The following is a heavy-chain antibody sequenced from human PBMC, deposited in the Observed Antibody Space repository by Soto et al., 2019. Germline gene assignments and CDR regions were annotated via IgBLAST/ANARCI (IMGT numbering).Heavy chain of an antibody. CDR3: VCGWYGKDY. CDR2: ISYDGSNK. CDR1: GFTFSSYG. J-gene: IGHJ4*02. D-gene: IGHD6-19*01. Sequence: QVQLVESGGGVVQPGRSLRLSCAASGFTFSSYGMHWVRQAPGKGLEWVAVISYDGSNKYYADSVKGRFTISRDNSKNTLYLQMNSRRAEDTAVYYCVCGWYGKDYGGQGTLVTVSS. V-gene: IGHV3-30*03.